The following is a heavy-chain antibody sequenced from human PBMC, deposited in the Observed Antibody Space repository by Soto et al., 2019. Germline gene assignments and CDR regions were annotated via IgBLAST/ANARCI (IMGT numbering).Heavy chain of an antibody. CDR3: ARDLPLSPLPSDTYYDFWSGWRLRAFDI. CDR2: ISSSSSYI. Sequence: GGSLRLSCAASGFTFSSYSMNWVRQAPGKGLEWVSSISSSSSYIYYADSVKGRFTISRDNAKNSLYLQMNSLRAEDTAVYYCARDLPLSPLPSDTYYDFWSGWRLRAFDIWGQGTMVTV. J-gene: IGHJ3*02. V-gene: IGHV3-21*01. D-gene: IGHD3-3*01. CDR1: GFTFSSYS.